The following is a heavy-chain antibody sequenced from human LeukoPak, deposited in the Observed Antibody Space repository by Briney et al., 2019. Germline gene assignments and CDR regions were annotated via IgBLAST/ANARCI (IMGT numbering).Heavy chain of an antibody. D-gene: IGHD6-19*01. J-gene: IGHJ4*02. Sequence: GGSLRLSCAASGFTFDDCAMHWVRQAPGKGLEWVSGISWNSGSIGYADSVKGRFTISRDNAKNSLYLQMNSLRAEDTALYYCAKDPYSSGSSYYFDYWGQGTLVTVSS. CDR1: GFTFDDCA. CDR2: ISWNSGSI. V-gene: IGHV3-9*01. CDR3: AKDPYSSGSSYYFDY.